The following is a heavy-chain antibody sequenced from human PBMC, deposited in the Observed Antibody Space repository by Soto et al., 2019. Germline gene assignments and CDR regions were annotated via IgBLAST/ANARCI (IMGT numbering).Heavy chain of an antibody. CDR1: GFTFRDYY. J-gene: IGHJ4*02. V-gene: IGHV3-11*01. CDR2: ISSSGSTI. D-gene: IGHD3-22*01. Sequence: QVQLVESGGGLVKPGGSLRLSYAASGFTFRDYYMSWIRQALGKGLEWVSYISSSGSTIYYADSVKGRFTISRDNAKNYLYMQMNSLRAEDTAVYYCARNVYYYDSSGYYHYFDYWGQGTMVTVSS. CDR3: ARNVYYYDSSGYYHYFDY.